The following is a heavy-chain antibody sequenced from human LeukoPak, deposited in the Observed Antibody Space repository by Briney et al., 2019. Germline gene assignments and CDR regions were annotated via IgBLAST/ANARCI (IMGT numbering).Heavy chain of an antibody. CDR1: GFTFSGYA. D-gene: IGHD3-3*01. J-gene: IGHJ4*02. CDR2: ISYDGSNK. Sequence: GGSLRLSCAASGFTFSGYAMHWVRQAPGKGLEWVAVISYDGSNKYYADSVKGRFTFSRDNSKNTLYLQMNSLRAEDTAVYYCARDSRGYDFWSGYYNYWGQGTLVTVSS. CDR3: ARDSRGYDFWSGYYNY. V-gene: IGHV3-30*04.